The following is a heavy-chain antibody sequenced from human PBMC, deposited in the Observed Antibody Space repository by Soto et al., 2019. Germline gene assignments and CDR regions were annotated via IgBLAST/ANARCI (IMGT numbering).Heavy chain of an antibody. CDR3: ARDHPHSYGVYYFDY. Sequence: SETLSLTCTVSGGSISNYYWNWIRQSPGKGLEWIGYIYSSGSTHYNPSLQNRVTISIDTFKNQVSLKVNSVTAADTAVYYCARDHPHSYGVYYFDYWGQGTPVTVSS. CDR2: IYSSGST. J-gene: IGHJ4*02. V-gene: IGHV4-59*01. D-gene: IGHD5-18*01. CDR1: GGSISNYY.